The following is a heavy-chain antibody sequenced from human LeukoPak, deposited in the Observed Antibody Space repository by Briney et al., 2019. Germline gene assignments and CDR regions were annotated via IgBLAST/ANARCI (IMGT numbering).Heavy chain of an antibody. CDR1: GFTFSGYS. CDR3: ARGVVRYFDY. Sequence: GGSLRLSCAASGFTFSGYSMNWVRQAPGKGLEWVSSISSSGSYIYYADSVKGRFTISRDNAKNSQYLQMNSLRAEDTAVYYCARGVVRYFDYWGQGALVTVSS. CDR2: ISSSGSYI. J-gene: IGHJ4*02. V-gene: IGHV3-21*01. D-gene: IGHD3-9*01.